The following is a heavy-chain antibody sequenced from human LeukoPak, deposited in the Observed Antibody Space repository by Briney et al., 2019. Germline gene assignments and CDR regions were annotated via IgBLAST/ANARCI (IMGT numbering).Heavy chain of an antibody. CDR2: IKQDGSEK. Sequence: GGSLRLSCAASGFTVSTNYMTWVRQAPGKGLEWVANIKQDGSEKYYLDSAKGRFTISRDNARNSLYLQVNSLRAEDTAVYYCARPEGPVETDWGQGTLVTVSS. CDR1: GFTVSTNY. D-gene: IGHD2-21*02. CDR3: ARPEGPVETD. J-gene: IGHJ4*02. V-gene: IGHV3-7*03.